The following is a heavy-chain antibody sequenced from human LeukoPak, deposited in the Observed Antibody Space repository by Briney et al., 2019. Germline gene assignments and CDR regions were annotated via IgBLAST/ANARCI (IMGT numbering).Heavy chain of an antibody. J-gene: IGHJ4*02. Sequence: PGGSLRLSCAASGFTFSNYGMHWARQAPGKGLEWVAFIRNDGSNKYYADSVKGRFTISRDNSKNTLDLQMNSLRAEDTAVYYCAKDRGWSNTYFDYWGQGTLVTVSS. V-gene: IGHV3-30*02. CDR3: AKDRGWSNTYFDY. CDR2: IRNDGSNK. CDR1: GFTFSNYG. D-gene: IGHD6-19*01.